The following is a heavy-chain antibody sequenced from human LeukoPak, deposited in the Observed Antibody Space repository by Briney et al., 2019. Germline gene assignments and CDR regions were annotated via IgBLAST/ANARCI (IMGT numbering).Heavy chain of an antibody. CDR3: AKEMATRSDAFDI. J-gene: IGHJ3*02. D-gene: IGHD5-24*01. CDR1: GGTFNSYA. CDR2: INPNSGGT. V-gene: IGHV1-2*02. Sequence: ASVKVSCKASGGTFNSYAITWVRQAPGQGLEWMGWINPNSGGTNYAQKFQGRVTMTRDTSISTAYMELSRLRSDDTAVYYCAKEMATRSDAFDIWGQGTMVTVSS.